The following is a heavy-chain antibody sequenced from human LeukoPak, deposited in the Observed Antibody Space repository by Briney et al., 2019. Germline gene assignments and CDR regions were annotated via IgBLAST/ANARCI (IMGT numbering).Heavy chain of an antibody. D-gene: IGHD6-19*01. V-gene: IGHV3-30*02. Sequence: PGGSLRLSCAASGFTFSSYVMHWVRQAPGKGLEWVAFIRYDGSDKYYADSVKGRFTISRDNSKNTLYLQMNSLRAEDTAVYCCAKDPGEKAVGHYWGQGTLVTVSS. J-gene: IGHJ4*02. CDR1: GFTFSSYV. CDR3: AKDPGEKAVGHY. CDR2: IRYDGSDK.